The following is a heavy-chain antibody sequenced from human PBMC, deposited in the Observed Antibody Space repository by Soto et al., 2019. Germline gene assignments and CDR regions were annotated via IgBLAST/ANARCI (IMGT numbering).Heavy chain of an antibody. V-gene: IGHV3-30*18. D-gene: IGHD6-13*01. CDR2: ISYDGSNK. Sequence: QVQLVESGGGVVQPGRSLRLSCAASGFTFSSYGMHWVRQAPGKGLEWVAVISYDGSNKYYADSVKGRFTISRDNSKNTLYLQMNSLRAEDTAVYYCAKVWSSSWYSYYYYGMDVWGQGTTVTVSS. CDR3: AKVWSSSWYSYYYYGMDV. J-gene: IGHJ6*02. CDR1: GFTFSSYG.